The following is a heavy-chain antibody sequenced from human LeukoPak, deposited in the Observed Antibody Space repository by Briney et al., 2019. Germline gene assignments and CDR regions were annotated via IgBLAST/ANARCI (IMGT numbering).Heavy chain of an antibody. CDR1: GYTFTGYY. CDR3: ARAQTYLEMALPRDFDY. Sequence: ASVKVSCKASGYTFTGYYMHWVRQAPGQGLEWMGWINPNSGGTNYAQKFQGWVTMTTDTSTSTAYMELRSLRSDDTAVYYCARAQTYLEMALPRDFDYWGQGTLVTVSS. V-gene: IGHV1-2*04. J-gene: IGHJ4*02. D-gene: IGHD5-24*01. CDR2: INPNSGGT.